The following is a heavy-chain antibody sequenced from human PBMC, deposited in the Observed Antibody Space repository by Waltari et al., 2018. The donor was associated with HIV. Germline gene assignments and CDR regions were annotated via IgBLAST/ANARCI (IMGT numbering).Heavy chain of an antibody. CDR1: GFTFRSYW. D-gene: IGHD4-17*01. V-gene: IGHV3-74*01. CDR2: ISSDGSTT. J-gene: IGHJ3*02. CDR3: ARENTMTYYDALDI. Sequence: EVQLVESGGGLVQPGGSLRLSCAASGFTFRSYWMHWVRQAPGKGLVWVSCISSDGSTTNYAESGKGRLTISRDNAKNTLYLQMNSLGADDTAVYYCARENTMTYYDALDIWGQGTMVTVSS.